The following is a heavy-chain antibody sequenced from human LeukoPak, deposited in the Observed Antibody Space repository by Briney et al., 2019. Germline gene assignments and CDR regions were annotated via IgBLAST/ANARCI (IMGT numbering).Heavy chain of an antibody. D-gene: IGHD1-26*01. CDR3: AEEGGSYYSYYYYMDV. V-gene: IGHV3-30*02. Sequence: GGSLRLSCAASGFTFSTYVMHWVRQAPGKGLEWVAFIRYDGGNKYYADSVKGRFTISRDNSKNTLYLQMNSLRTEDTAVYYCAEEGGSYYSYYYYMDVWGKGTTVTVSS. J-gene: IGHJ6*03. CDR2: IRYDGGNK. CDR1: GFTFSTYV.